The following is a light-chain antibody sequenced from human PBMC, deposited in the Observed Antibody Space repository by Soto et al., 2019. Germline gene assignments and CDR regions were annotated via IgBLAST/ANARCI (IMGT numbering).Light chain of an antibody. Sequence: EIELTQSPATLSLSPGERATLSCRASQSVSNYLVWYQQKPGLAPRLLIYDASKRATGIPARFSGSGSGTDFTLTISSLEPEDFAVYYCQQRSKSITFGQGTRLEIK. CDR3: QQRSKSIT. CDR2: DAS. J-gene: IGKJ5*01. CDR1: QSVSNY. V-gene: IGKV3-11*01.